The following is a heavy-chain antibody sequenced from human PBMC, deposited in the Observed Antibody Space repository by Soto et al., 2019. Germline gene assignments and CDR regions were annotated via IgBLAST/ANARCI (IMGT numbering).Heavy chain of an antibody. Sequence: GGSLRLSXAASGFTFSSYAMHWVRQAPGKGLEWVAVISYDGSNKYYADSVKGRFTISRDNSKNTLYLQMNSLRAEDTAVYYCARVGDSSGYAGLNAFDIWGQGTM. CDR3: ARVGDSSGYAGLNAFDI. D-gene: IGHD3-22*01. V-gene: IGHV3-30-3*01. CDR1: GFTFSSYA. J-gene: IGHJ3*02. CDR2: ISYDGSNK.